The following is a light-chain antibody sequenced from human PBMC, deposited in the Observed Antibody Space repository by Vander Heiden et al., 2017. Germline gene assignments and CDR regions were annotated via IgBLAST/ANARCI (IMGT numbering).Light chain of an antibody. J-gene: IGKJ1*01. CDR2: AAS. V-gene: IGKV1-39*01. CDR3: QQSYDPPWT. CDR1: QSISGY. Sequence: DIQMTPSPSSLSLSVGDRVTITCRASQSISGYLNWYQLKPGRAPKLLIYAASNLPTGVPSRFSGSDSGTDFSLIISSLQPEDFATYVCQQSYDPPWTFGQGTRVE.